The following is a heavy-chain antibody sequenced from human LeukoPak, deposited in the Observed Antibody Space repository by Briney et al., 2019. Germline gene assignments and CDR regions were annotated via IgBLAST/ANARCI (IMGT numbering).Heavy chain of an antibody. CDR2: IIPIFGIA. Sequence: GASVKVSCKASGGTFGSYAISWVRQAPGQGLEWMGRIIPIFGIANYAQKFQGRVTITADKSTSTAYMELSSLRSEDTAVYYCTGGNVDTAMVNSFDYWGQGTLVTVSS. J-gene: IGHJ5*01. D-gene: IGHD5-18*01. CDR3: TGGNVDTAMVNSFDY. V-gene: IGHV1-69*04. CDR1: GGTFGSYA.